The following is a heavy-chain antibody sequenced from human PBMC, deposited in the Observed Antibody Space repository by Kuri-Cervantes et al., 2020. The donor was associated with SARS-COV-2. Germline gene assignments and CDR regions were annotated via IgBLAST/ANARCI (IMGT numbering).Heavy chain of an antibody. J-gene: IGHJ4*02. V-gene: IGHV3-23*01. CDR2: ISGSGGST. CDR1: GFTFSSYA. D-gene: IGHD2-8*01. CDR3: AKDRFGVHDF. Sequence: GESLKISCAASGFTFSSYAMSWVRQAPGKGLEWVSAISGSGGSTYYADSVKGRFTISRDNSKNTLYLQMNSLRAEDTAVYYCAKDRFGVHDFWGQGTRGTGSS.